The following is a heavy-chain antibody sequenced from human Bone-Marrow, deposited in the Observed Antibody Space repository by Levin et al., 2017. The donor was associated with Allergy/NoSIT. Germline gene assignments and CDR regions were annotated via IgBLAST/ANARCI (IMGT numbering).Heavy chain of an antibody. V-gene: IGHV4-4*02. D-gene: IGHD2-15*01. CDR2: IYHSGST. CDR3: ASYPELYCSGGSCYFGGFDY. CDR1: GGSISSSNW. J-gene: IGHJ4*02. Sequence: SETLSLTCAVSGGSISSSNWWSWVRQPPGKGLEWIGEIYHSGSTNYNPSLKSRVTISVDKSKNQFSLKLSSVTAADTAVYYCASYPELYCSGGSCYFGGFDYWGQGTLVTVSS.